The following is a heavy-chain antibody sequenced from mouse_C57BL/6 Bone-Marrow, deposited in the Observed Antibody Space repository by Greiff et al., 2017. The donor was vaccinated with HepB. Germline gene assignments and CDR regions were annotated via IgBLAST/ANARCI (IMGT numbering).Heavy chain of an antibody. CDR2: ISNGGGST. V-gene: IGHV5-12*01. J-gene: IGHJ2*01. D-gene: IGHD1-1*01. CDR1: GFTFSDYY. Sequence: EVKVEESGGGLVQPGGSLKLSCAASGFTFSDYYMYWVRQTPEKRLEWVAYISNGGGSTYYPDTVKGRFTISRDNAKNTLYLQMSRLKSEDTAMYYCARRFITTVALDYWGQGTTLTVSS. CDR3: ARRFITTVALDY.